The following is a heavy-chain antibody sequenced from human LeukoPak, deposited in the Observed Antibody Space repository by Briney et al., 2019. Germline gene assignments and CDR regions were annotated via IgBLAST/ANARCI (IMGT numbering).Heavy chain of an antibody. Sequence: GGSLRLSCAASGFTFSSYSMNWVRQAPGKGLEWVSSISSSSIYIYYADSVKGRFTISRDNAKNSLYLQMNSLRAEDTAVYYCAELGITMIGGVWGKGTTVTISS. CDR1: GFTFSSYS. CDR2: ISSSSIYI. CDR3: AELGITMIGGV. V-gene: IGHV3-21*01. D-gene: IGHD3-10*02. J-gene: IGHJ6*04.